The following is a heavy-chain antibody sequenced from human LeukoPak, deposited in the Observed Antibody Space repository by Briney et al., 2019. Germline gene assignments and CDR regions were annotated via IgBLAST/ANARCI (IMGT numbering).Heavy chain of an antibody. J-gene: IGHJ5*02. V-gene: IGHV1-46*01. Sequence: ASVKVSCKASGYTFTSYYMHWVRQAPGQGLGWMGIINPSGGSTSYAQKFQGRVTMTRDTSTSTVYMELSSLRSEDTAVYYCARDSSDGDYEVGLDPWGQGTLVTVSS. CDR2: INPSGGST. CDR1: GYTFTSYY. D-gene: IGHD4-17*01. CDR3: ARDSSDGDYEVGLDP.